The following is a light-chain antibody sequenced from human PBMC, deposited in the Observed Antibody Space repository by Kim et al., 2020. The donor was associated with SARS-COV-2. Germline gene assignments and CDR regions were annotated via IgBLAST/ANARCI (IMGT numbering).Light chain of an antibody. CDR3: SSYTSSSTYYV. Sequence: SITISCTGTSIDVGGYNYVSWYQQHPGKAPKLMIYDVSNRPSGVSNRFSGSKSGNTASLTISGLQAEDEADYYCSSYTSSSTYYVFGTGTKVTVL. V-gene: IGLV2-14*03. J-gene: IGLJ1*01. CDR2: DVS. CDR1: SIDVGGYNY.